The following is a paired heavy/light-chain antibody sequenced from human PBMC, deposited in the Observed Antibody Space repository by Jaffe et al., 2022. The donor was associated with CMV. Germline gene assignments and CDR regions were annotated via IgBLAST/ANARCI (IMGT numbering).Light chain of an antibody. CDR1: SSDVDDYNY. V-gene: IGLV2-14*03. J-gene: IGLJ3*02. CDR2: DVT. CDR3: SSYTTSSIRL. Sequence: QSALTQPASVSGSPGQSITISCTGTSSDVDDYNYVSWYQQHPGKAPKLLIYDVTNRPSGVSKRFSGSKSGNTASLTISGLQAEDEADYYCSSYTTSSIRLFGGGTKLTVL.
Heavy chain of an antibody. Sequence: QVQLQESGPGLVKPSGTLSLTCAVSGGSISGSNWWSWLRQPPGKGLEWIGEIYHSGSTNYNPSLLSRVTISIDKSNNQFSLNLTSVTAADTAIYYCTRDGDFRLGEFSLDHWGQGILVTVSS. J-gene: IGHJ4*02. CDR1: GGSISGSNW. CDR2: IYHSGST. V-gene: IGHV4-4*02. D-gene: IGHD3-16*01. CDR3: TRDGDFRLGEFSLDH.